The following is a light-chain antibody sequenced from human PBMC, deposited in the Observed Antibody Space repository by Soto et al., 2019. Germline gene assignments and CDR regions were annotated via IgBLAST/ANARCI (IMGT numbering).Light chain of an antibody. CDR3: QQYNNWPET. J-gene: IGKJ1*01. V-gene: IGKV3-15*01. CDR2: GAS. Sequence: EIVLSQSPATLSLSPGERATLSCRASETVRSNLAWYQQKPGQAPRLLIYGASTRATGIPARFSGSGSGTEFTLTISSLQSEDFAVYYCQQYNNWPETFGQRTKVDIK. CDR1: ETVRSN.